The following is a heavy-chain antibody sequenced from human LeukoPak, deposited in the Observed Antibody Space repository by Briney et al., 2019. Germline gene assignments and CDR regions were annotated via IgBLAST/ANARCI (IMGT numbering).Heavy chain of an antibody. CDR2: ISGSGTKT. CDR3: ARVFGYCSGGSCYGADY. CDR1: GFTFSSYA. V-gene: IGHV3-23*01. J-gene: IGHJ4*02. Sequence: GGSLRLSCAASGFTFSSYAMSWVRQAPGKGLEWVSSISGSGTKTYYADSVKGRFTISRDNSKNTLYLQMNSLRAEDTAVYYCARVFGYCSGGSCYGADYWGQGTLVTVSS. D-gene: IGHD2-15*01.